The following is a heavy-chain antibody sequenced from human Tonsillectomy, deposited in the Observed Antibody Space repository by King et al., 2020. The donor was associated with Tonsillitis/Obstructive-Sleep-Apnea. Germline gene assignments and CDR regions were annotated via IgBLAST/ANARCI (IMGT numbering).Heavy chain of an antibody. J-gene: IGHJ4*02. CDR3: ARVRGVWFGELSKYYFDY. Sequence: QLQESGPGLVKPSETLSLTCTVSGGSISSYYWSWIRQTPGKGLEWIGYIYYSGSTNYNPSLKSRVTISVDKSKKQFSLKLSSGTAADTAVYYCARVRGVWFGELSKYYFDYWGQGTLVTVSS. CDR1: GGSISSYY. CDR2: IYYSGST. D-gene: IGHD3-10*01. V-gene: IGHV4-59*12.